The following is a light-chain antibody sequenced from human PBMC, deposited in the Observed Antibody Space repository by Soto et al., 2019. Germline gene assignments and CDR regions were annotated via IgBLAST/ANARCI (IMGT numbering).Light chain of an antibody. CDR1: QGISNY. CDR2: AAS. CDR3: QKYNSVPIT. J-gene: IGKJ5*01. Sequence: DVQRSQSRSSLSASVEDRVTITCRASQGISNYLAWYQQKPGKVPKLLIYAASTLQSGVPSRFSGSGSGTDFTLTISSLQPEDVATYYCQKYNSVPITFGQGTRLEIK. V-gene: IGKV1-27*01.